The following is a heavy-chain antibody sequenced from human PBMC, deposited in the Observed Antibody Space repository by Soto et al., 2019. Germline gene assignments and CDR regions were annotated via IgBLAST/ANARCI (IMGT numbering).Heavy chain of an antibody. CDR3: ARNTKSAAGADYYGLDV. V-gene: IGHV3-11*01. CDR1: GFTFGDRY. CDR2: ISSSGFTI. D-gene: IGHD4-17*01. J-gene: IGHJ6*02. Sequence: QGQLVESGGDLVRPGGSLRLSCATSGFTFGDRYMSWIPQAPGKGLEWVSYISSSGFTIYYADSVKGRFTISRDNANDSLYLQMNSLRAEDTAVYYCARNTKSAAGADYYGLDVWGHGTTVIVSS.